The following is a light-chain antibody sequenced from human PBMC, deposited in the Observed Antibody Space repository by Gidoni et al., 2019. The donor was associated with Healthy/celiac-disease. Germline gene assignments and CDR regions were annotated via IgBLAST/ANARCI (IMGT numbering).Light chain of an antibody. Sequence: DIVMTQSPETMPVSLSVTVTTNCKASQSVLASPNDKNYLAWYQQKPGQPPTLLIYWASTRESGVPDRFSGSGSGTDFTLTISSLQAEDVAVYYCQQYYSTPCCTFGGGTKVEIK. V-gene: IGKV4-1*01. J-gene: IGKJ4*01. CDR2: WAS. CDR1: QSVLASPNDKNY. CDR3: QQYYSTPCCT.